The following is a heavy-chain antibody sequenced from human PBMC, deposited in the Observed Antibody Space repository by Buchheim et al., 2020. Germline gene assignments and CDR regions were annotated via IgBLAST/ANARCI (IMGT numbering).Heavy chain of an antibody. CDR2: ISYDGSNK. D-gene: IGHD2-15*01. V-gene: IGHV3-30*18. J-gene: IGHJ6*02. CDR3: AKVYCSGGSCYSWGYYGMDV. Sequence: QVQLVESGGGVVQPGRSLRLSCAASGFTFSSYGMHWVRQAPGKGLEWVAVISYDGSNKYYADSVKGRFTISRDNSKNTLYLQMNSLRAEGTAVYYCAKVYCSGGSCYSWGYYGMDVWGQGTT. CDR1: GFTFSSYG.